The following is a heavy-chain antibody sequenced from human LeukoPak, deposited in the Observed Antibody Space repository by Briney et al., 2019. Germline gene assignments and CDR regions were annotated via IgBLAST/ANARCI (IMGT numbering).Heavy chain of an antibody. CDR3: ARLAHARYYYDSSGYCGSHPKYYYYYMDV. CDR1: GGTFSSYA. D-gene: IGHD3-22*01. Sequence: SVKVSCKASGGTFSSYAISWVRQAPGQGLEWMGGIIPIFGTANYAQKFQGRVTITTDESTSTAYMELSSLRSEDTAVYYCARLAHARYYYDSSGYCGSHPKYYYYYMDVWGKGTTVTVSS. V-gene: IGHV1-69*05. CDR2: IIPIFGTA. J-gene: IGHJ6*03.